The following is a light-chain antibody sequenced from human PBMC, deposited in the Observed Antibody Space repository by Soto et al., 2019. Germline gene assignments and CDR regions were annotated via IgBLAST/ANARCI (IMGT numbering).Light chain of an antibody. CDR2: GAF. CDR3: QQRNIWPPVT. CDR1: PSVTNY. Sequence: EIVLTQSPATLSLSPGERATLSCRASPSVTNYLAWYQQKPGQPPRLLIYGAFNRAAGIPARFSDSGSGTDFTLTISSLEPEDSAVYYCQQRNIWPPVTFGQGTRLEIK. J-gene: IGKJ5*01. V-gene: IGKV3-11*01.